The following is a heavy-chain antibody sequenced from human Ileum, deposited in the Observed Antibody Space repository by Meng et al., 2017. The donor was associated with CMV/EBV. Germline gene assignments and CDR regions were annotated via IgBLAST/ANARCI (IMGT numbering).Heavy chain of an antibody. Sequence: CGGTQLTLPSYALTWVRQAPGKGLKWVAVISYDGSNKYYADSVTGRFTISRENSKNMLHLQINSLRAEDTAVYFCVKEQTYSYAAFDFWGQGTPVTVSS. CDR3: VKEQTYSYAAFDF. V-gene: IGHV3-30*18. CDR1: QLTLPSYA. CDR2: ISYDGSNK. J-gene: IGHJ4*02. D-gene: IGHD3-16*01.